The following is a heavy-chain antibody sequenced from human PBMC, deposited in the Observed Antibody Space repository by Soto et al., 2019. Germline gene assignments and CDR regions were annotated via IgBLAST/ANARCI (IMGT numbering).Heavy chain of an antibody. V-gene: IGHV2-5*02. CDR3: ARKGYWARVVVRPGYPALDI. CDR2: IYWDDDK. CDR1: GFSLSTSGVG. J-gene: IGHJ3*02. D-gene: IGHD2-2*01. Sequence: GSGPTLVNPTQTLTLTCTFSGFSLSTSGVGVGWIRQPPGKALEWLALIYWDDDKRYSPSLKSRLTITKDTSKNQVVLTMTNMDPVDTATYSCARKGYWARVVVRPGYPALDIWGQGKMLPVSS.